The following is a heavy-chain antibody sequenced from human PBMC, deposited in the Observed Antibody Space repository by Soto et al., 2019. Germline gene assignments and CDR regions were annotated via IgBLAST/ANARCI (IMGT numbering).Heavy chain of an antibody. Sequence: EVQLLESGGGLVQPGGSLRLSCAASVFTFSSHAMSWVRQAPGKGLEWVSTISSGGDNEHYADSVKGRFTISRDGSKNTLYLQMNSLRAEDTAMYYCAKDPSTGSADYWGQGTQVTVSS. J-gene: IGHJ4*02. V-gene: IGHV3-23*01. CDR3: AKDPSTGSADY. CDR1: VFTFSSHA. CDR2: ISSGGDNE. D-gene: IGHD3-9*01.